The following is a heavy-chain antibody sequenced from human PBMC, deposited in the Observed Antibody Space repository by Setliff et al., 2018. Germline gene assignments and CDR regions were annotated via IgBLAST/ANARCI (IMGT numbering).Heavy chain of an antibody. D-gene: IGHD3-3*01. CDR1: GGSISSGSYY. Sequence: LSLTCTVSGGSISSGSYYWSWIRQPAGKGLEWIGHIYTSGSINYNPSLKSRVTISVDTSKNQFSLKMTSMTAADTAVYYCARASWYYDFWSGSEGSGWFDPWGQGTLVTVSS. V-gene: IGHV4-61*09. J-gene: IGHJ5*02. CDR3: ARASWYYDFWSGSEGSGWFDP. CDR2: IYTSGSI.